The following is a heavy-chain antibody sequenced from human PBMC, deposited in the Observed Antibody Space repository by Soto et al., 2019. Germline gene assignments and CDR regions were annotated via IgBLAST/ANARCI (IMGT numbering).Heavy chain of an antibody. CDR3: ARGREWELLSSTFNY. D-gene: IGHD1-26*01. CDR1: GGTFSSYA. J-gene: IGHJ4*02. V-gene: IGHV1-69*01. Sequence: QVQLVQSGAEVKKPGSSVKVSCKASGGTFSSYAISWVRQAPGQGLEWMGGIIPIFGTANYEQKFQGRVTITADESTSTAYMELSSMRYEETAVYYCARGREWELLSSTFNYWGQGTLVTVSS. CDR2: IIPIFGTA.